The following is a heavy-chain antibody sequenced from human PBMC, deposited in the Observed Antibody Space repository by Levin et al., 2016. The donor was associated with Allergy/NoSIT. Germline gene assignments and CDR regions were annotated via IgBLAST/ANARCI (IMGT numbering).Heavy chain of an antibody. V-gene: IGHV1-69*10. J-gene: IGHJ4*02. Sequence: SVKVSCKASGGTFEYHGVSWIRQSPGQGLEWMGGFIPNIGLTNYVPKFKGRLSISAGESADTVFLELSSLTSEDTAVYYCARDSMRIVTPYFDLWGQGTLVSVSS. CDR3: ARDSMRIVTPYFDL. D-gene: IGHD2-21*01. CDR2: FIPNIGLT. CDR1: GGTFEYHG.